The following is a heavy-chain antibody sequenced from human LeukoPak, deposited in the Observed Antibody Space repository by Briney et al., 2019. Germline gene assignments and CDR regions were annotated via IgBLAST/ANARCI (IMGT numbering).Heavy chain of an antibody. CDR2: ITSTSSYI. CDR1: GFSFSSYS. V-gene: IGHV3-21*01. Sequence: GGSLRLSCAASGFSFSSYSMNWVRQAPGRGLEWVSSITSTSSYIYYADSVKGRFTISRDNAKNSLYLQMNSLRAEDTAVYYCAREMYSSSYPTFDYWGQGTLVTVSS. D-gene: IGHD6-13*01. J-gene: IGHJ4*02. CDR3: AREMYSSSYPTFDY.